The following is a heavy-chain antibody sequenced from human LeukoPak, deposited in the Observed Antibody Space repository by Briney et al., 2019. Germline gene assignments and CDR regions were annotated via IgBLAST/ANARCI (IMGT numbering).Heavy chain of an antibody. CDR2: INHSGST. J-gene: IGHJ4*02. D-gene: IGHD3-10*01. CDR1: GFTFSSYS. CDR3: ARGRPLVRGVIIDLDY. V-gene: IGHV4-34*01. Sequence: GSLRLSCAASGFTFSSYSMNWVRQPPGKGLEWIGEINHSGSTNYNPSLKSRVTISVDTSKTQFSLKLSSVTAADTAVYYCARGRPLVRGVIIDLDYWGQGTLVTVSS.